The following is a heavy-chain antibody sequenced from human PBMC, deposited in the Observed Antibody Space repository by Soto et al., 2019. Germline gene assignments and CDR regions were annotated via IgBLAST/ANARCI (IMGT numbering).Heavy chain of an antibody. J-gene: IGHJ5*02. CDR1: GYTFTSYD. Sequence: QVQLVQSGAEVKKPGASVKVSCKASGYTFTSYDINWVRQATGQGLEWMGWMNPNSGNTGYAQKFQGRVTMTRNTSISTAYMELSSLRSEDTAVYYCARVARYCSGGSCYSFDPWGQGTLVTVSS. D-gene: IGHD2-15*01. CDR3: ARVARYCSGGSCYSFDP. V-gene: IGHV1-8*01. CDR2: MNPNSGNT.